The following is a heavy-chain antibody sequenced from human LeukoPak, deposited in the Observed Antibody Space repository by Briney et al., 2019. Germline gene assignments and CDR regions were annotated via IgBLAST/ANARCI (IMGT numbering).Heavy chain of an antibody. CDR1: GFTFSSYW. D-gene: IGHD1-7*01. V-gene: IGHV3-7*01. J-gene: IGHJ4*02. Sequence: GGSLRLSCAASGFTFSSYWMSWVRRAPGKGLEWVANIKQDGSDKYYVDSVTGRFTISRDNAKNSLYLQMNSLRAEDTAVYYCAKEKTTGTYYVDYWGQGTLVTVSS. CDR2: IKQDGSDK. CDR3: AKEKTTGTYYVDY.